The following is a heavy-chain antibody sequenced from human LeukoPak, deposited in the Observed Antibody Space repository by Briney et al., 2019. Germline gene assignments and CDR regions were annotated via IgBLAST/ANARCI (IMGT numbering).Heavy chain of an antibody. CDR3: ARAGDYGDYIEAFDI. CDR2: IYPGDSDT. J-gene: IGHJ3*02. V-gene: IGHV5-51*03. D-gene: IGHD4-17*01. CDR1: GYSFTSYW. Sequence: GESLKISCKGSGYSFTSYWIGWVRQMPGKSLEWMGIIYPGDSDTRYSPSLQGQVTISADKSISTAYLQWSSLKASDTAMYYCARAGDYGDYIEAFDIWGQGTMVTVSS.